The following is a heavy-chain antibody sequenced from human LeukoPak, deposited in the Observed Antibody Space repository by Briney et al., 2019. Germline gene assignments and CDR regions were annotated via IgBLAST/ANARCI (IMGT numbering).Heavy chain of an antibody. J-gene: IGHJ1*01. CDR2: MNPNSGNT. V-gene: IGHV1-8*01. D-gene: IGHD3-22*01. Sequence: ASVKVSCKASGYTFTSYDINWVRQATGQGLEWMGWMNPNSGNTGYAQKFQGRVTMTRDTSISTAYMELSRLRSDDTAVYYCAREPEDYYDSSGPLQHWGQGTLVTVSS. CDR3: AREPEDYYDSSGPLQH. CDR1: GYTFTSYD.